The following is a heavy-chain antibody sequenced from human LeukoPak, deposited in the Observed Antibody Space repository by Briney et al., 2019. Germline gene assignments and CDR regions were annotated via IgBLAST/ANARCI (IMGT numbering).Heavy chain of an antibody. CDR2: IKQDGSEK. V-gene: IGHV3-7*01. CDR1: GFTFSNYW. CDR3: ATGPPRPLPRNIVGYLDY. J-gene: IGHJ4*02. D-gene: IGHD2-21*01. Sequence: GWSLRLSCAASGFTFSNYWMSWVRQAPGKGLEGVANIKQDGSEKYYVESMKGRFTISRDNAKNSLYLQMNSLRAEDTAVYYCATGPPRPLPRNIVGYLDYWGQGTLVTVSS.